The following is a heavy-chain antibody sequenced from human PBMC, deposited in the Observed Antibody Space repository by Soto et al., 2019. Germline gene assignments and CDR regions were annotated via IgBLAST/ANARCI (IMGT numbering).Heavy chain of an antibody. CDR3: ARGGLKLNRSSYPYYYYGMDV. D-gene: IGHD6-6*01. CDR2: INPNSGGT. CDR1: GYPFSGYY. Sequence: XSVKVSGTASGYPFSGYYIHWVRQAPGQGLEWMGWINPNSGGTNYAQKFQGRVTMTRDTSISTAYMELSRLRSDDTAVYYCARGGLKLNRSSYPYYYYGMDVCGQGTTVTVSS. V-gene: IGHV1-2*02. J-gene: IGHJ6*02.